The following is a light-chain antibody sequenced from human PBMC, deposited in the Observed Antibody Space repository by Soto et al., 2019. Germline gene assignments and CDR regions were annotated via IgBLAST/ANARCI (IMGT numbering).Light chain of an antibody. J-gene: IGKJ1*01. CDR1: QSVGSD. CDR2: GAS. CDR3: QQYAGSPWT. Sequence: EIVMTQSPATLSVSPGERATLSCRASQSVGSDLAWYQQKPGQAPSLLIYGASNRTTGIPDRFSGSGSGTDFTLTISRLEPEDFAVYYCQQYAGSPWTFGQGTKV. V-gene: IGKV3-20*01.